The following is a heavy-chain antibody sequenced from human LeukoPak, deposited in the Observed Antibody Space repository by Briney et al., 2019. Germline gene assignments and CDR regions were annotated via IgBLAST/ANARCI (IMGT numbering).Heavy chain of an antibody. CDR3: ARVRQQLVRDFDY. J-gene: IGHJ4*02. D-gene: IGHD6-13*01. CDR1: GYTFTGYY. V-gene: IGHV1-2*02. Sequence: ASVKVSCKASGYTFTGYYMHWVRQAPGQGLEWMGWINPNSGGTNYAQKFKGRVTMTRDTSISTAYMELSRLRSDDTAVYYCARVRQQLVRDFDYWGQGTLVTVSS. CDR2: INPNSGGT.